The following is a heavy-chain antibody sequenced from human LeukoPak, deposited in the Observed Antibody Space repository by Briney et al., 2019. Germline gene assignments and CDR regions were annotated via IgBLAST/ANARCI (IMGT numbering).Heavy chain of an antibody. Sequence: PSETLSLTCTVSGGSISSYYWSWIRQPPGKGLEWIGYIYYSGSTNYNPSLKSRVTISVDTSKNQFSLKLSSVTAADTAVYYCARRRIAVAGGNFDYWGRGTLVTVSS. V-gene: IGHV4-59*08. CDR2: IYYSGST. CDR3: ARRRIAVAGGNFDY. CDR1: GGSISSYY. D-gene: IGHD6-19*01. J-gene: IGHJ4*02.